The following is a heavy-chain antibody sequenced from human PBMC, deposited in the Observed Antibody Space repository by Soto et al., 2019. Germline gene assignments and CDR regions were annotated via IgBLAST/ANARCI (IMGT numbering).Heavy chain of an antibody. V-gene: IGHV4-31*03. CDR3: ERVDWSNWFDP. D-gene: IGHD3-9*01. J-gene: IGHJ5*02. CDR2: IYYSGST. CDR1: GGSISSGGYY. Sequence: PSETLSLTCTVSGGSISSGGYYWSWIRQHPGKGLEWIGYIYYSGSTYYNPSLKSRVTISVDTSKNQFSLKLSSVTAADTAVYYCERVDWSNWFDPWGQGTLVTVSS.